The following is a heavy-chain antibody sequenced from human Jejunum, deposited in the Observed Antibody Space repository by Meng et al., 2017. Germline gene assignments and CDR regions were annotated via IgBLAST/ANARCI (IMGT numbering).Heavy chain of an antibody. Sequence: AQLQESGPGLVKPAQTPSLTCTASGGSISGVDYYWSGLRQPPGKGLEWMGYIHYIGSAFYHPALKSRATVSVDTSKNQFSLELKSVTAADTALYYCARERWEDYESRGFDSWGQGTLVTVSS. CDR3: ARERWEDYESRGFDS. J-gene: IGHJ4*02. CDR1: GGSISGVDYY. D-gene: IGHD3-22*01. CDR2: IHYIGSA. V-gene: IGHV4-30-4*01.